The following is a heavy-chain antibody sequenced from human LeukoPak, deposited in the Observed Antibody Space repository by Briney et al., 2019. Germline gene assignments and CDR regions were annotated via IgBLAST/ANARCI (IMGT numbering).Heavy chain of an antibody. CDR3: ADCSSTSCYYYYYMDV. CDR2: IIPIFGTA. V-gene: IGHV1-69*05. Sequence: SVKVSCKASGGSFSSYAISWVRQAPGQGLEWMGRIIPIFGTANYAQKFQGRVTITTDESTSTAYMELSSLRSEDTAVYYCADCSSTSCYYYYYMDVWGKGTTVTVSS. CDR1: GGSFSSYA. D-gene: IGHD2-2*01. J-gene: IGHJ6*03.